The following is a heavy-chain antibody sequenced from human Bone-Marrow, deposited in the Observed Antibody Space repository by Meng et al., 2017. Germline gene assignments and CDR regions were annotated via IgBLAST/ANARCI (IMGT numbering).Heavy chain of an antibody. V-gene: IGHV7-4-1*02. Sequence: VQLVQSGAEVKKPGASVNVYCKASGYSLPNNYTHWVRPAPGPGLEWMGWINTNTGNPTYAQGFTGRFVFSLDTSVSTAYLQISSLKAEDTAVYYCARAYCGGDCYVSGWFDPWGQGTLVTVSS. J-gene: IGHJ5*02. CDR1: GYSLPNNY. D-gene: IGHD2-21*02. CDR3: ARAYCGGDCYVSGWFDP. CDR2: INTNTGNP.